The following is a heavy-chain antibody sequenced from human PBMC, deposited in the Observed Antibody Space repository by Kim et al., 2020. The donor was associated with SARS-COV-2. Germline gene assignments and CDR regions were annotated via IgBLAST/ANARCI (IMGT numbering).Heavy chain of an antibody. D-gene: IGHD3-9*01. CDR2: IKQDGSEK. CDR1: GFTFSSYW. Sequence: GGSLRLSCAASGFTFSSYWMSWVRQAPGRGLEWVANIKQDGSEKYYVDSVKGRFTISRDNAKSSLYLQMSSLRVEDTAVYYCARDGALLRYQAASKYGLDVWGQGTTVTVSS. V-gene: IGHV3-7*01. CDR3: ARDGALLRYQAASKYGLDV. J-gene: IGHJ6*02.